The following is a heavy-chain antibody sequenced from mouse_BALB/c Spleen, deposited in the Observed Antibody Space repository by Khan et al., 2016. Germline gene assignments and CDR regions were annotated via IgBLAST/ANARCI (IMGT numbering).Heavy chain of an antibody. D-gene: IGHD1-1*01. J-gene: IGHJ3*01. V-gene: IGHV4-1*02. CDR1: GFDFSRYW. CDR2: INPDSGTI. CDR3: ARAWYYGYLVN. Sequence: EVKLLESGGGLVQPGGSLKVSCAASGFDFSRYWMSWVRQAPGKGLEWIGEINPDSGTINYTPSLKGKFIISRDNAKNTLYLQMSKVRSEDKSLYYCARAWYYGYLVNWGQGTLVTVSA.